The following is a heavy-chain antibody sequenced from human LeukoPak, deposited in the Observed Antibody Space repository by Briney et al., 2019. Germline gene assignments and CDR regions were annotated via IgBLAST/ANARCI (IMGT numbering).Heavy chain of an antibody. CDR2: ITASGDGT. CDR3: ARGRATGRSGGDY. J-gene: IGHJ4*02. V-gene: IGHV3-23*01. CDR1: GFTFSTYG. Sequence: GGSLRLSCAASGFTFSTYGMSWVRQAPGKGLQRVSGITASGDGTYYADSVKGRFTISRDNAENSLYLQMNSLRDEDTAVYYCARGRATGRSGGDYWGQGTPVTVSS. D-gene: IGHD3-9*01.